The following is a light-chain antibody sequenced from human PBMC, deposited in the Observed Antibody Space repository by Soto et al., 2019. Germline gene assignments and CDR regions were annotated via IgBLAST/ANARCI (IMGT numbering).Light chain of an antibody. Sequence: EIVLTQSLGTLSLSPGERATLSCRASQSVSGNYLAWYQQKPGQSPRLLIYGSSDRATGIPDRFSGSGSGIDFTLTITRVEPEDFAVYYCQQYGSSPPYTFGQGTKLEIK. V-gene: IGKV3-20*01. CDR1: QSVSGNY. CDR2: GSS. J-gene: IGKJ2*01. CDR3: QQYGSSPPYT.